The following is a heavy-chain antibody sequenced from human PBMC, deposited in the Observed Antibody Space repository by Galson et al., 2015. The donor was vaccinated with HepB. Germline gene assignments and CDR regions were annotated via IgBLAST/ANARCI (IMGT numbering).Heavy chain of an antibody. CDR2: IYLADSDI. CDR1: EYNFNNYW. Sequence: QSGAEVTKPGDSLKISCKSSEYNFNNYWIAWVRQMPGKGLEWMGIIYLADSDIRYSPSFQGQVTISADKSINTAYLQWSSLKTSDSAIYYCARPGGTYAIDYWGQGTLVTVSS. J-gene: IGHJ4*02. D-gene: IGHD1-26*01. CDR3: ARPGGTYAIDY. V-gene: IGHV5-51*01.